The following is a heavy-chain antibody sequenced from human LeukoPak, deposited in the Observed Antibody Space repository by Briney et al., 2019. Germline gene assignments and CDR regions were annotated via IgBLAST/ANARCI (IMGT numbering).Heavy chain of an antibody. J-gene: IGHJ4*02. V-gene: IGHV4-59*01. D-gene: IGHD7-27*01. CDR3: ATLGRQLFAFDY. CDR1: GGSISGYY. CDR2: IYYSGST. Sequence: SETLSLTCTVSGGSISGYYWSWIRQPPGKGLEWIGYIYYSGSTNYNPSLKSRVTISVDTSKNQFSLKLSSVTAADTAVYYCATLGRQLFAFDYWGQGTLVTVSS.